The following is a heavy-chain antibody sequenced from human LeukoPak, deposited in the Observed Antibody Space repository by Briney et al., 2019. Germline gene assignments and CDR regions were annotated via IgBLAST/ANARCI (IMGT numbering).Heavy chain of an antibody. CDR2: IYTSGST. V-gene: IGHV4-4*07. D-gene: IGHD5-18*01. Sequence: SETLSLTCTVSGGSISSYYWSWIRQPAGKGLEWIGRIYTSGSTNYNPSLKSRVTMSVDTSKNQFSLKLSSVTAADTAVYYCARVSIQLWLGPQTGIGWFDPWGQGTLVTVSS. J-gene: IGHJ5*02. CDR1: GGSISSYY. CDR3: ARVSIQLWLGPQTGIGWFDP.